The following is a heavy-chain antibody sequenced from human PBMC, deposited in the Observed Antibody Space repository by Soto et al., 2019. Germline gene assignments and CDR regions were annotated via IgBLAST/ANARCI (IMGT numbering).Heavy chain of an antibody. CDR1: GFTFSRNA. CDR2: ISSSGGAT. D-gene: IGHD3-3*01. V-gene: IGHV3-23*01. Sequence: ELQLLESGGGLVQPGGSLRLSCTASGFTFSRNAMSWVRQAPGKGLEWVSGISSSGGATYYADSVKGRFTISRDNSKNTLHLQMKSLGVDDTGVYYCAKGRYDFWSAYFGPWGQGTLVTVSP. J-gene: IGHJ5*02. CDR3: AKGRYDFWSAYFGP.